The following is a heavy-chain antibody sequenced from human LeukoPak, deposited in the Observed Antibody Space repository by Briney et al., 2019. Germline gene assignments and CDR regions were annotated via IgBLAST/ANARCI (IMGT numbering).Heavy chain of an antibody. CDR2: ISSSGSTI. D-gene: IGHD3-22*01. J-gene: IGHJ4*02. V-gene: IGHV3-48*03. CDR3: ARRPYYYDGLDY. CDR1: GFTFSSYE. Sequence: GGSLRLSCAASGFTFSSYEMNWVRQAPGKGLEWVLYISSSGSTIYYADSVKGRFTISRDNAKNSLYLQMNSLRAEDTAVYYCARRPYYYDGLDYWGQGTLVTVSS.